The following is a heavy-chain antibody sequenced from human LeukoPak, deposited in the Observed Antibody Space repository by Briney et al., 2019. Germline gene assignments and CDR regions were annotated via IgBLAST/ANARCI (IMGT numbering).Heavy chain of an antibody. D-gene: IGHD4-17*01. Sequence: SETLSLTCAVYGGSFSGYYWSWIRQPPGKGLEWIGEINHSGSTNSNPSLKSRVTISVDTSKNQFSLKLSSVTAADTAVYYCARGMFTVTTEYYFDYWAQGTLVTVSS. CDR2: INHSGST. CDR3: ARGMFTVTTEYYFDY. CDR1: GGSFSGYY. V-gene: IGHV4-34*01. J-gene: IGHJ4*02.